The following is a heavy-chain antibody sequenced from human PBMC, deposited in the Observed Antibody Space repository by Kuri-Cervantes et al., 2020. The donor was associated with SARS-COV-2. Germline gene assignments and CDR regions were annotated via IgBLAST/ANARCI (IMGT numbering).Heavy chain of an antibody. J-gene: IGHJ4*02. CDR1: GFTFSDYS. CDR2: ISSSRTYI. V-gene: IGHV3-21*01. Sequence: GESLKISCAAFGFTFSDYSMNWVRQAPGKGLEWVSSISSSRTYIYYADSVKGRFTISRDNSKNTLYLQMNSLRAEDTAVYYCARWVRYYDILTDFDYWGQGTLVTVSS. D-gene: IGHD3-9*01. CDR3: ARWVRYYDILTDFDY.